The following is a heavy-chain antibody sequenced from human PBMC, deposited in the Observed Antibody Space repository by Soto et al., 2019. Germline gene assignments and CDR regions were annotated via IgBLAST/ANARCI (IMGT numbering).Heavy chain of an antibody. V-gene: IGHV1-18*04. Sequence: ASVEVSCKXSGYTFTSYGISWVRQAPGQGLEWMGWISAYNGNTSYAQKLQGRVTMTTDTSTSTAYMELRGLRSDDTAVYYCATGPMITIFGVVSIDWFDPWGQGTLVTVSS. D-gene: IGHD3-3*01. J-gene: IGHJ5*02. CDR2: ISAYNGNT. CDR1: GYTFTSYG. CDR3: ATGPMITIFGVVSIDWFDP.